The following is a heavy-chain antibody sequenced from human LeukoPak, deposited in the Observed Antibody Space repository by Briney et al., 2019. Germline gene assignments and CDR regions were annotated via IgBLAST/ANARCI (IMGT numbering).Heavy chain of an antibody. CDR2: ISAYNGNT. D-gene: IGHD6-13*01. J-gene: IGHJ4*02. V-gene: IGHV1-18*01. CDR3: ARRGMSSSWTGPVGY. CDR1: GYTFTSYG. Sequence: GASVKVSCKASGYTFTSYGISWVRQAPGQGLEWMGWISAYNGNTNYAQKLQGRVTMTTDTSTSTAYMELRSLRSDDTAVYYCARRGMSSSWTGPVGYWGQGTLVTVSS.